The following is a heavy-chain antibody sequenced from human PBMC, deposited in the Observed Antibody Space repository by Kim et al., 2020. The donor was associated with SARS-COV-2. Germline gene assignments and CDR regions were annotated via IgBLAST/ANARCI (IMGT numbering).Heavy chain of an antibody. CDR3: ARDIRETGLDDAFDI. CDR1: GYTFTGYY. Sequence: ASVKVSCKASGYTFTGYYMHWVRQAPGQGLEWMGWINPNSGGTNYAQKFQGRVTMTRDTSISTAYMELSRLRSDDTAVYYCARDIRETGLDDAFDIWGQGTMVTVSS. J-gene: IGHJ3*02. CDR2: INPNSGGT. V-gene: IGHV1-2*02. D-gene: IGHD3-9*01.